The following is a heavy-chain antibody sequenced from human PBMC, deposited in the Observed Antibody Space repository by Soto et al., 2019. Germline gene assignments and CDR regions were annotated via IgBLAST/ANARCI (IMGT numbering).Heavy chain of an antibody. J-gene: IGHJ4*02. D-gene: IGHD2-15*01. Sequence: GAAVKVSCKASRGTFSSYGISSLRQAPGQGLEWMGWISAYNGNTKYAQKLQGRVTITRDTSASTAYMELSSLRSEDTAVYYCARDLGGWPDYWGQGTLVTVSS. CDR2: ISAYNGNT. V-gene: IGHV1-18*01. CDR1: RGTFSSYG. CDR3: ARDLGGWPDY.